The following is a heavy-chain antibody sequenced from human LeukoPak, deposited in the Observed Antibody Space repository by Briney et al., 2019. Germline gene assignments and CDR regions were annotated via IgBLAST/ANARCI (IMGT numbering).Heavy chain of an antibody. D-gene: IGHD6-13*01. V-gene: IGHV4-34*01. CDR2: INHSGST. CDR3: AMGRGYSSSWYRYYYYGMDV. J-gene: IGHJ6*02. CDR1: GGSFSGYY. Sequence: SETLSLTCAVYGGSFSGYYWSWIRQPPGKGLEWIGEINHSGSTNYNPSLKSRVTISVDTSKNQFSLKLSSVTAADTAVYYCAMGRGYSSSWYRYYYYGMDVWGQGTTVTVSS.